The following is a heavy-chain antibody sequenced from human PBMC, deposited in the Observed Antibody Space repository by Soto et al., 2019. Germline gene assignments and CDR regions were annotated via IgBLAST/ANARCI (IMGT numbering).Heavy chain of an antibody. J-gene: IGHJ5*02. Sequence: SETLSLTCTVSGASISGFYWSWIRKSAGKGLEWIRRIYATGTTDYNPSLKSRVMMSVDTSKKQFSLKLRSVTAADTAVYYCVRDGTKTLRDWFDPWGQGISVTVSS. CDR3: VRDGTKTLRDWFDP. D-gene: IGHD1-1*01. CDR2: IYATGTT. V-gene: IGHV4-4*07. CDR1: GASISGFY.